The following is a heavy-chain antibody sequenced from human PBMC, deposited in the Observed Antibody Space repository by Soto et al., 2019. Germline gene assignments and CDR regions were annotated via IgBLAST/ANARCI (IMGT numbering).Heavy chain of an antibody. CDR3: ATPGGPDTGGYYYFDY. CDR2: INPKSGGT. J-gene: IGHJ4*02. Sequence: ASVKVSCKASGYTFTGYYIHWVRQARGQGPEWMGWINPKSGGTKYAPKFQGRVTLTTDTSISTAYMELSRLTSDDTAVYYCATPGGPDTGGYYYFDYWGQGTLVTVSS. V-gene: IGHV1-2*02. D-gene: IGHD3-22*01. CDR1: GYTFTGYY.